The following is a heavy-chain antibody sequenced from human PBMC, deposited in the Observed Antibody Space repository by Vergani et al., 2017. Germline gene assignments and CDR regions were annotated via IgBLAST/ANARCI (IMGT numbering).Heavy chain of an antibody. Sequence: EVQLVESGGGLVQPGGSLRLSCAASGFTFSSYWMSWVRQAPGKGVEWVANIKQDGSEKYYVDSVKGRFTISRANAKNSLYLQMNSLRAEDTAVYYCARPPYYYGSGEFDYWGQGTLVTVSS. CDR1: GFTFSSYW. CDR2: IKQDGSEK. D-gene: IGHD3-10*01. J-gene: IGHJ4*02. CDR3: ARPPYYYGSGEFDY. V-gene: IGHV3-7*03.